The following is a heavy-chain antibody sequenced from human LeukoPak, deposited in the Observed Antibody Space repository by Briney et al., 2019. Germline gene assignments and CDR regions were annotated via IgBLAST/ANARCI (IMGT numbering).Heavy chain of an antibody. D-gene: IGHD6-6*01. V-gene: IGHV4-39*07. Sequence: SETLSLTCTVSGGSISSSSYYWGWIRQPPGKGLEWIGSIYYSGSTYYNPSLKSRVTISVDTSKNQFSLKLSSVTAADTAVYYCARDSISARRRAFDIWGQGTMVTVSS. J-gene: IGHJ3*02. CDR1: GGSISSSSYY. CDR2: IYYSGST. CDR3: ARDSISARRRAFDI.